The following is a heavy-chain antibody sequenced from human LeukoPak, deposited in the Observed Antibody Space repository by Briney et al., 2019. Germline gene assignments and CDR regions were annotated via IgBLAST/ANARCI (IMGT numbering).Heavy chain of an antibody. CDR3: AAGKAVAGTDF. V-gene: IGHV3-74*01. J-gene: IGHJ4*02. Sequence: GGSLRLSCAASGFTFSSNWMHWVRQAPGKGLVWVSRINGDGSYTSYADSVKGRFTIYRDNAQNTLSLEMNSLRDEDTAVYYCAAGKAVAGTDFWGQGTLVTVSS. D-gene: IGHD6-19*01. CDR2: INGDGSYT. CDR1: GFTFSSNW.